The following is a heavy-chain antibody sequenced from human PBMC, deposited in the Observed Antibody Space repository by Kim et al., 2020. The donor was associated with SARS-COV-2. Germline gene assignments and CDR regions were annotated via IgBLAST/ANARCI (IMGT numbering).Heavy chain of an antibody. CDR3: ARDPTYYYDSSGPIHDAFDI. D-gene: IGHD3-22*01. CDR2: IYYSGST. CDR1: GGSISSYY. Sequence: SETLSLTCTVSGGSISSYYWSWIRQPPGKGLEWIGYIYYSGSTNYNPSLKSRVTISVDTSKNQFSLKLSSVTAADTAVYYCARDPTYYYDSSGPIHDAFDIWGRGTMVTVSS. V-gene: IGHV4-59*13. J-gene: IGHJ3*02.